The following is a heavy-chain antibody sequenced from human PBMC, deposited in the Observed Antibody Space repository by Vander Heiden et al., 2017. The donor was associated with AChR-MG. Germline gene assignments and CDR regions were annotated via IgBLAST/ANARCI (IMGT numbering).Heavy chain of an antibody. D-gene: IGHD2-8*01. CDR3: EREANGVKYYFDY. CDR2: IYSGGST. CDR1: GFTVSSNS. Sequence: EVQLVESGGGLIQPGGSLRLSCAASGFTVSSNSMSGVRQAPGKGLEWVSVIYSGGSTYYADSVKGRFTISRDNSKNTLYLQMNSLRAEDTAVYYCEREANGVKYYFDYWGQGTLVTVSS. V-gene: IGHV3-53*01. J-gene: IGHJ4*02.